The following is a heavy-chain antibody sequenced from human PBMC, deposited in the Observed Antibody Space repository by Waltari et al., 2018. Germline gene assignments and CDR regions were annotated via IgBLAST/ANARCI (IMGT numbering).Heavy chain of an antibody. CDR1: GYSVRRGYY. CDR2: IYHSGST. V-gene: IGHV4-38-2*02. D-gene: IGHD6-6*01. J-gene: IGHJ4*02. Sequence: QVQLQEVGAGVVKPSETLSLTGTVSGYSVRRGYYRGWFWQPPWKGLELIGSIYHSGSTYYNPSLKSRVTISVDTSKNQFSLKLSSVTAADTAVYYCARVDSSSSAHLDYWGQGTLVTVSS. CDR3: ARVDSSSSAHLDY.